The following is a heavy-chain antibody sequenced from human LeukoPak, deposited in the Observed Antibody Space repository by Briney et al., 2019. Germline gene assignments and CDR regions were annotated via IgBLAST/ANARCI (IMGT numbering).Heavy chain of an antibody. J-gene: IGHJ4*02. Sequence: HPGGSLRLSCAASGFTFSNYGIHWVRQAPGKGLEWVAVISNDGSNKYYVDSVKGRFTISRDNSENTLYLQMNSLRAEGTAVYYCAKETGRWELEWGQGTLVTVSS. V-gene: IGHV3-30*18. CDR2: ISNDGSNK. CDR3: AKETGRWELE. CDR1: GFTFSNYG. D-gene: IGHD1-26*01.